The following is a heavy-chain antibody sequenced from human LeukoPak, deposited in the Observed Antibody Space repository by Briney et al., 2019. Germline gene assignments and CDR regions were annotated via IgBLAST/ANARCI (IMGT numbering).Heavy chain of an antibody. CDR1: AFTFSSYA. Sequence: GRSLRLSCAASAFTFSSYALHWVRQAPGKGLEWVAVISCDGTTKYYADSVKGRFTISRDNSENTLYLQMNSLRAEDTAVYYCARDLRCASGSYKGYFDYWGQGTLVTVSS. CDR2: ISCDGTTK. D-gene: IGHD3-10*01. V-gene: IGHV3-30-3*01. J-gene: IGHJ4*02. CDR3: ARDLRCASGSYKGYFDY.